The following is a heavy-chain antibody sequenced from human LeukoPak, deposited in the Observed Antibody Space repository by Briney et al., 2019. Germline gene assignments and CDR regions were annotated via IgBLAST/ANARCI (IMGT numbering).Heavy chain of an antibody. Sequence: AGGSLRLSCAASGFTFSSYAMSWVRQAPGKGLEWVSAISGSGGSTYYADSVKGRFTISRDNSKNTLYLQMNSLRAEGTAVYYCAKKVYYDSSGYIDYWGQGTLVTVSS. CDR3: AKKVYYDSSGYIDY. CDR2: ISGSGGST. CDR1: GFTFSSYA. V-gene: IGHV3-23*01. D-gene: IGHD3-22*01. J-gene: IGHJ4*02.